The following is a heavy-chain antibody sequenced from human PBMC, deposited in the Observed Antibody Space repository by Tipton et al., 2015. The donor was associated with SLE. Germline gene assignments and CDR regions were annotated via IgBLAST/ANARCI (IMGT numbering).Heavy chain of an antibody. CDR3: ARHVDPADYYYYAVDV. CDR1: GASISSTSYY. Sequence: TLSLTCTVSGASISSTSYYWGWIRQAPGKGLEWIGSIYNSGNTYYSASLKSRVTISVDTSKNQFSLRLSSVSAADTAVYYCARHVDPADYYYYAVDVWGQGTTVTVSS. CDR2: IYNSGNT. V-gene: IGHV4-39*07. J-gene: IGHJ6*02.